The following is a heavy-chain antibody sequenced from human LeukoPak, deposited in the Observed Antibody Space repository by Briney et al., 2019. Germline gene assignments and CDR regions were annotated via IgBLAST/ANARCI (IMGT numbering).Heavy chain of an antibody. CDR3: AGGPCSGGSCYPDY. J-gene: IGHJ4*02. CDR2: ISAYNGNT. Sequence: ASVKVSCKASGYTFTSCGISWVRQAPGQGLEWMGWISAYNGNTNYAQKLQGRVTMTTDTSTSTAYMELRSLRSDDTAVYYCAGGPCSGGSCYPDYWGQGTLVTVSS. D-gene: IGHD2-15*01. V-gene: IGHV1-18*01. CDR1: GYTFTSCG.